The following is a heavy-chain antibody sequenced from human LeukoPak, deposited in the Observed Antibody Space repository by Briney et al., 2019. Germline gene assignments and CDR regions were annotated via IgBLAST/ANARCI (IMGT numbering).Heavy chain of an antibody. V-gene: IGHV4-59*08. CDR2: IHYSGST. Sequence: TSETLSLTCTVSGGSIGSYSWNWIRQPPGKGLEWIGHIHYSGSTNYNPSLKSRVTISVDTSKNQFSLKLSSVTAADTAVYYCARHSYDILIGYYSNFDYWGQGTLVTVSS. CDR3: ARHSYDILIGYYSNFDY. CDR1: GGSIGSYS. D-gene: IGHD3-9*01. J-gene: IGHJ4*02.